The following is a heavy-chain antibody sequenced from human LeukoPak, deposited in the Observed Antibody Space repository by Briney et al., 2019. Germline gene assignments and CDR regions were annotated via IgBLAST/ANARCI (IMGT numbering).Heavy chain of an antibody. Sequence: GGSLRLSCAASGFTFSTYFWMHWVRQAPGKGLVWVSRLRSDGGSSAYADFVRGRFTISRDNARNTLYLQMNSLRAEDTAVYYCVRDLDLGGYSSFVSWGQGTLVTVSS. CDR3: VRDLDLGGYSSFVS. CDR2: LRSDGGSS. J-gene: IGHJ4*02. D-gene: IGHD4-23*01. V-gene: IGHV3-74*01. CDR1: GFTFSTYFW.